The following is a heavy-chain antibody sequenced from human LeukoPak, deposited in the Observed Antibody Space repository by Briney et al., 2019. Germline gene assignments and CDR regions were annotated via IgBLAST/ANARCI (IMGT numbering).Heavy chain of an antibody. D-gene: IGHD4-17*01. Sequence: PGGSLRLSCAASGFTFDDYAMHWVRQAPGKGLEWFSGISWNSGSIGYPDSVKGRFTISRDNAKNSLYLQMNSLRAEDTALYYCAKDLNGDYGFDYWGQGTLVTVSS. CDR3: AKDLNGDYGFDY. J-gene: IGHJ4*02. V-gene: IGHV3-9*01. CDR2: ISWNSGSI. CDR1: GFTFDDYA.